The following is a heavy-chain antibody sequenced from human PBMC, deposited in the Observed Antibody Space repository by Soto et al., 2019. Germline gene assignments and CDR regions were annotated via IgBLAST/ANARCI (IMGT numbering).Heavy chain of an antibody. CDR1: GYIFTNFY. CDR3: TRGLASGDY. V-gene: IGHV1-46*03. Sequence: QVQLVQPGAEVKKPGASVKFSCKASGYIFTNFYIHWVRQAPGQGLEWIGIINPNGGSTNYAQNFRGRVTMTRDTSTSTVYMDLSSLRTEDTAVYYCTRGLASGDYWGQGTLITVSS. D-gene: IGHD6-6*01. CDR2: INPNGGST. J-gene: IGHJ4*02.